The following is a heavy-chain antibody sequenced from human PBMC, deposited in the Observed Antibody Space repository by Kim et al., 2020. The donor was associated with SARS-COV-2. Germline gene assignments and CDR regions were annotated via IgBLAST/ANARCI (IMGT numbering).Heavy chain of an antibody. V-gene: IGHV3-30*02. Sequence: RFTISRDNSKNTLYLQMNSLRAEDTAVYYCAKVEGSRERGDPYYYYYMDVWGKGTTVTVSS. CDR3: AKVEGSRERGDPYYYYYMDV. D-gene: IGHD1-1*01. J-gene: IGHJ6*03.